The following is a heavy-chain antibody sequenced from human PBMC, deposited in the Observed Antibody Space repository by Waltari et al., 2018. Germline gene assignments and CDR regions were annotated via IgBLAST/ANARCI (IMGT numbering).Heavy chain of an antibody. CDR1: GGSFSGYY. Sequence: QVQLQQWGAGLLKPSETLSLTCAVYGGSFSGYYWSWIRQPPGKGLEWNGESNQSGSTNYNPSLKSRVTISVDTSKNQFALKRSSVTAADTAVYYCARGSDILTCYTDWGQGTLVTVSS. V-gene: IGHV4-34*01. D-gene: IGHD3-9*01. CDR2: SNQSGST. J-gene: IGHJ4*02. CDR3: ARGSDILTCYTD.